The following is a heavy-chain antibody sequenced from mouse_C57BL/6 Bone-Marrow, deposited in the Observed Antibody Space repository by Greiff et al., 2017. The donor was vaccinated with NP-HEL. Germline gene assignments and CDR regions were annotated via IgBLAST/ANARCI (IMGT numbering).Heavy chain of an antibody. V-gene: IGHV5-9*01. Sequence: ESGGGLVKPGGSLKLSCAASGFTFSSYTMSWVRQTPEKRLEWVATISGGGGNTYYPDSVKGRFTISRDNAKNTLYLQMSSLRSEDTALYYCARDWIYYDYNYAMDYWGQGTSVTVSS. CDR1: GFTFSSYT. J-gene: IGHJ4*01. D-gene: IGHD2-4*01. CDR2: ISGGGGNT. CDR3: ARDWIYYDYNYAMDY.